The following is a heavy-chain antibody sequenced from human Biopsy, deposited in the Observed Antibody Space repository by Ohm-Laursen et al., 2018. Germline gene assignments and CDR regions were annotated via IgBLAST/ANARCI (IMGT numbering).Heavy chain of an antibody. Sequence: SVKVSCTPSGYTFTSYEINWVRQATGQGLEWMGWMNPDSGNTGYAQNFQGRVTMTRNTSISTAYMELSSLRSEDTAVYFWARADPPLFYYGSGSSNWFDPWGQGTRVTVSS. CDR2: MNPDSGNT. D-gene: IGHD3-10*01. CDR3: ARADPPLFYYGSGSSNWFDP. J-gene: IGHJ5*02. CDR1: GYTFTSYE. V-gene: IGHV1-8*01.